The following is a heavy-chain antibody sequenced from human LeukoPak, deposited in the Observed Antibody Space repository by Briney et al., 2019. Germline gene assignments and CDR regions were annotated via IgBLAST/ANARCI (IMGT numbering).Heavy chain of an antibody. D-gene: IGHD2-15*01. J-gene: IGHJ4*02. Sequence: ASVTVSCQAAGYTFTSYYMYWERQAPGQGLEWMGGINPSGGSTSYAQKFQGRVTMTRDTSTNTVYMELNSLRSDDTAVYYCARDGPYCSDMPCYVDCWGQGTPVTVSS. V-gene: IGHV1-46*01. CDR2: INPSGGST. CDR1: GYTFTSYY. CDR3: ARDGPYCSDMPCYVDC.